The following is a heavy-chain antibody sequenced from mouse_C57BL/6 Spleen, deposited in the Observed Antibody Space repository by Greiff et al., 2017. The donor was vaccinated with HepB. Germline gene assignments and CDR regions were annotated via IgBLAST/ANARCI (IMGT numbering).Heavy chain of an antibody. Sequence: VQLQQSGAELVMPGASVKLSCKASGYTFTSYWMHWVKQRPGQGLEWIGEIDPSDSYTNYNQKFKGKSTSTVDKSSSTAYMQLSSLTSEDSAVYYCARVRSYWYFDVWGTGTTVTVSS. CDR2: IDPSDSYT. V-gene: IGHV1-69*01. J-gene: IGHJ1*03. CDR1: GYTFTSYW. CDR3: ARVRSYWYFDV.